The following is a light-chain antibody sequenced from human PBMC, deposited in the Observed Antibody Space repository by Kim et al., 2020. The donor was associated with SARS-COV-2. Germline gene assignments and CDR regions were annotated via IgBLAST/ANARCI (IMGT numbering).Light chain of an antibody. V-gene: IGKV3D-15*01. Sequence: IVMTQSPATLSVSPGERATLSCRATESISDNLAWYQQKPGQAPRLLIYGASTRATGIPARFRGSGSGTEFTLIITTLQSEEFAMYYCQQYKTWPPLTFGGGTKVDIK. CDR2: GAS. J-gene: IGKJ4*01. CDR3: QQYKTWPPLT. CDR1: ESISDN.